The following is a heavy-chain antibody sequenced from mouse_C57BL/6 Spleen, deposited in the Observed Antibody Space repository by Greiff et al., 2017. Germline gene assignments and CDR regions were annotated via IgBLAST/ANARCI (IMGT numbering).Heavy chain of an antibody. J-gene: IGHJ4*01. CDR2: IYPGDGDT. Sequence: VQGVESGAELVKPGASVKISCKASGYAFSSYWMNWVKQRPGKGLEWIGQIYPGDGDTNYNGKFKGKATLTADKSSSTAYMQLSSLTSEDSAVYFCAIYYGDYYAMDYWGQGTSVTVSS. CDR3: AIYYGDYYAMDY. V-gene: IGHV1-80*01. D-gene: IGHD2-1*01. CDR1: GYAFSSYW.